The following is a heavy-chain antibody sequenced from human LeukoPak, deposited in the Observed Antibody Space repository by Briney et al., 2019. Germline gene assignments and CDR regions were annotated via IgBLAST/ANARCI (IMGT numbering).Heavy chain of an antibody. J-gene: IGHJ4*02. V-gene: IGHV3-33*01. CDR1: GFTFSSYG. D-gene: IGHD6-19*01. Sequence: GGSLRLSCAASGFTFSSYGMHWVSQAPGKGLEWVAVIWYDGSNKYYADSVKGRFTISRDNSKNTLYLQMNSLRAEDTAVYYCARDGAVAGRLDYWGQGTLVTVSS. CDR2: IWYDGSNK. CDR3: ARDGAVAGRLDY.